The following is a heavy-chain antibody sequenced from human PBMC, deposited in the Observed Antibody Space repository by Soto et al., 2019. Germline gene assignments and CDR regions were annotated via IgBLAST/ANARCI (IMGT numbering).Heavy chain of an antibody. V-gene: IGHV1-18*04. J-gene: IGHJ4*02. CDR1: GYTFTSYG. D-gene: IGHD3-3*01. Sequence: VASVKVSCKTSGYTFTSYGISWVRQAPGQGLEWMGWISTYNGNTNYAQKFQGRATMTTDTSTTTAYMELRSLKSDDTAVYYCARLLFLEWFDDYWGQGTLVTVSS. CDR2: ISTYNGNT. CDR3: ARLLFLEWFDDY.